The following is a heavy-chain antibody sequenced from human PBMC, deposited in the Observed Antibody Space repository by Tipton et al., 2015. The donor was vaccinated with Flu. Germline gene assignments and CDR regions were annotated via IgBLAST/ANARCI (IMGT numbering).Heavy chain of an antibody. CDR3: ARGQKVRGARGVYFDY. V-gene: IGHV3-33*01. D-gene: IGHD3-10*01. CDR2: IWYDGSNK. Sequence: SGFTFSSYGMHWVRQAPGKGLEWVAVIWYDGSNKYYADSVKGRFTISRDNSKNTLYLQMNSLRAEDTAVYYCARGQKVRGARGVYFDYWGQGTLVTVSP. J-gene: IGHJ4*02. CDR1: GFTFSSYG.